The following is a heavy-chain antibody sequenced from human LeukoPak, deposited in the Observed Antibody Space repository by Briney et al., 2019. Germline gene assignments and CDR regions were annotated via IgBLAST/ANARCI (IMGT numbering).Heavy chain of an antibody. CDR1: GFSFSCYS. J-gene: IGHJ5*02. V-gene: IGHV3-21*01. Sequence: PGGSLRLSCAASGFSFSCYSMNWVRQAPGHGLPSVSSISSSSSYIYYADSVKGRFTVSRDNAKNTLYLQMNSLRAEDTAVYYCARDVPHNWFDTWGQGTLVTVSS. CDR2: ISSSSSYI. CDR3: ARDVPHNWFDT.